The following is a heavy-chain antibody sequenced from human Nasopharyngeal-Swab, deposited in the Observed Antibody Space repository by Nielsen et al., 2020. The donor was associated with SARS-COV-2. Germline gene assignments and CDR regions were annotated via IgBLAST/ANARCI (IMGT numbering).Heavy chain of an antibody. V-gene: IGHV4-61*02. CDR1: GCPTSSASYY. D-gene: IGHD6-19*01. Sequence: FTAPGCPTSSASYYGSWMLQPAGKGLEWIGRVYTSGSTNYNPSLKSRVTKSVDTSKNQFSLKLSSVTAADTAVYYCACSGWYDGYYYYMDVWGKGTTVTVSS. J-gene: IGHJ6*03. CDR3: ACSGWYDGYYYYMDV. CDR2: VYTSGST.